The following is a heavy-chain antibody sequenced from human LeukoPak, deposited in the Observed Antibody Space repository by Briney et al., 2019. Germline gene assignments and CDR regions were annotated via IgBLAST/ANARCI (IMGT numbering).Heavy chain of an antibody. D-gene: IGHD5-18*01. J-gene: IGHJ4*02. CDR2: IIPIFGTA. CDR3: ARGWYLDTAMARGY. CDR1: GGTFSSYA. V-gene: IGHV1-69*05. Sequence: SVKVSCKASGGTFSSYAISLVRQAPGQGLQWMGRIIPIFGTANYAQKFQGRVTITTDESTSTAYMELSSLRSEDTAVYYCARGWYLDTAMARGYWGQGTLVTVSS.